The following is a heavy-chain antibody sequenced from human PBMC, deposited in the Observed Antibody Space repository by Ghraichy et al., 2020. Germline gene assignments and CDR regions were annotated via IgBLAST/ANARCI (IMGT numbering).Heavy chain of an antibody. CDR1: GGSISSGDYY. Sequence: SETLSLTCTVSGGSISSGDYYWSWIRQPPGKGLEWIGYIYYSGSTYYNPSLKSRVTISVDTSKNQFSLKLSSVTAADTAVYYCARAPRGFEVGATTRRNAFDIWGQGTMVTVSS. CDR2: IYYSGST. CDR3: ARAPRGFEVGATTRRNAFDI. J-gene: IGHJ3*02. D-gene: IGHD1-26*01. V-gene: IGHV4-30-4*01.